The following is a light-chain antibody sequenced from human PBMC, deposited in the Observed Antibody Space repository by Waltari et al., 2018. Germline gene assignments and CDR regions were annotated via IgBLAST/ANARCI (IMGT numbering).Light chain of an antibody. CDR3: QQYYSTPLT. CDR1: RNVLSSSNNKQY. V-gene: IGKV4-1*01. J-gene: IGKJ4*01. Sequence: DIVMTQSTESPAVYLGERATINCKSSRNVLSSSNNKQYLAWYQQKQGQPPKLLLYWASSRKYAVPARFTCSVSLTDFTRTFIILHADDVAVYYCQQYYSTPLTFGGGTKVEIK. CDR2: WAS.